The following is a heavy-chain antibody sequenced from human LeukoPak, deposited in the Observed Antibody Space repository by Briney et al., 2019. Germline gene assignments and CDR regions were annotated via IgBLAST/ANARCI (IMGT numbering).Heavy chain of an antibody. CDR1: GFTFSSYA. D-gene: IGHD3-10*01. CDR2: ISYDGSNK. CDR3: ARSLYYYGSGGEDY. J-gene: IGHJ4*02. Sequence: GGSLRRSCAASGFTFSSYAMHWVRQAPGKGLEWVAVISYDGSNKYYADSVKGRFTISRDSSKNTLYLQMNSLRAEDTAVYYCARSLYYYGSGGEDYWGQGTLVTVSS. V-gene: IGHV3-30-3*01.